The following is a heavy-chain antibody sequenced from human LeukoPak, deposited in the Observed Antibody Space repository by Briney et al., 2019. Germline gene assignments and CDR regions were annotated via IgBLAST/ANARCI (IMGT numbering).Heavy chain of an antibody. V-gene: IGHV6-1*01. Sequence: SQTLSLTCAISGDSVSSNSAAWNWIRQSPSRGLEWLGRTYYRSKWYNDYAVSVKSRITINPDTSKNQFSLQLNSVTPEDTAVYYCARDGSKGRSSNWYEGFDPWGQGTLVTVSS. CDR2: TYYRSKWYN. D-gene: IGHD6-13*01. CDR3: ARDGSKGRSSNWYEGFDP. CDR1: GDSVSSNSAA. J-gene: IGHJ5*02.